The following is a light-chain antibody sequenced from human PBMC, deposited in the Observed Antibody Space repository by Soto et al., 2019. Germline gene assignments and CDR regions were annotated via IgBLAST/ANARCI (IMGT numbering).Light chain of an antibody. J-gene: IGLJ2*01. CDR1: SSNSGAGYD. CDR2: GNS. V-gene: IGLV1-40*01. Sequence: QSVLTQPPSVSGAPGQRVTISCTGTSSNSGAGYDVHWYQQLPGTAPKLLIYGNSNRPSGVPDRFSGSKSGTSASLAITGLQAADEADYYCQSYDSSLSGSVFGGGTKLTVL. CDR3: QSYDSSLSGSV.